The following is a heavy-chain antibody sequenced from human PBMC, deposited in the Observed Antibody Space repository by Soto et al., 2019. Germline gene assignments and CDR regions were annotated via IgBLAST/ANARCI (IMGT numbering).Heavy chain of an antibody. V-gene: IGHV1-18*01. J-gene: IGHJ6*02. CDR2: ISGYNGNT. Sequence: QVQLVQSEAEVKKPGASVKVSRKAFGYTFTSYGVCWMRQAPGQGLEWMGWISGYNGNTNYAQKLQGRVTMTTDTSTSTAYMELRSLRSDDTAVYYCAREIRPVGRYYYGMDVWGQGTTVTVSS. CDR1: GYTFTSYG. CDR3: AREIRPVGRYYYGMDV.